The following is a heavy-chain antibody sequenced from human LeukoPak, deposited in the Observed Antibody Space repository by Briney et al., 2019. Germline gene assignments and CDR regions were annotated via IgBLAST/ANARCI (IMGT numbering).Heavy chain of an antibody. Sequence: SVKVSCKASGDTFSSYAISWVRQAPGQGLEWMGGIIPIFGTANYAQKFQGRVTITTDESTSTAYMELSSLRSEDTAVYYCARRMGDAFDIWGQGTMVTVSS. J-gene: IGHJ3*02. CDR1: GDTFSSYA. CDR3: ARRMGDAFDI. CDR2: IIPIFGTA. V-gene: IGHV1-69*05.